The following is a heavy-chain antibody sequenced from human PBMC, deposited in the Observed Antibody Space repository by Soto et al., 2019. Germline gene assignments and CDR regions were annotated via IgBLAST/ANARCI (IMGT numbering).Heavy chain of an antibody. CDR1: GFTFSSYW. D-gene: IGHD1-26*01. CDR3: ARGAWGAYYLDY. V-gene: IGHV3-74*01. CDR2: IKGDGITT. J-gene: IGHJ4*02. Sequence: EVQLVDSGGGFVQPGGPLRLSCAASGFTFSSYWIHWVRQAPGEGLVWVSRIKGDGITTNYADSVKGRLTISRDYAKNTVFLQMNSLRAEDTAVYYCARGAWGAYYLDYLGQGTLVTVSS.